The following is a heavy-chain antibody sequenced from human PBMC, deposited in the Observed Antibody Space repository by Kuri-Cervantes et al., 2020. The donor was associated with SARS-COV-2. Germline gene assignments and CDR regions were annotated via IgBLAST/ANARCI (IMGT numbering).Heavy chain of an antibody. J-gene: IGHJ4*02. CDR3: ASRGYGDYEVDY. CDR1: GFTFSIYN. Sequence: GESLKISCAASGFTFSIYNMNWVRQAPGKGLEWVSLISTTSSDIYYADSVRGRFTISRDNAKNSLSLQMNSLRAEDTAVYYCASRGYGDYEVDYWGQGTLVTVSS. CDR2: ISTTSSDI. D-gene: IGHD4-17*01. V-gene: IGHV3-21*01.